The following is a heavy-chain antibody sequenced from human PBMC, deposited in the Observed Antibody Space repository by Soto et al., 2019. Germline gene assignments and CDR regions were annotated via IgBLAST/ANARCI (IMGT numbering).Heavy chain of an antibody. CDR1: GHSFTSYW. CDR3: ATMSGGYYGMDV. D-gene: IGHD3-10*02. Sequence: GESLKISCKGSGHSFTSYWISWVRQMPGKGLEWMGRIDPSDSYTNYSPSFQGHVTISADKSISTAYLQWSSLKASDTAMYYCATMSGGYYGMDVWGRGTTVTVSS. J-gene: IGHJ6*02. CDR2: IDPSDSYT. V-gene: IGHV5-10-1*01.